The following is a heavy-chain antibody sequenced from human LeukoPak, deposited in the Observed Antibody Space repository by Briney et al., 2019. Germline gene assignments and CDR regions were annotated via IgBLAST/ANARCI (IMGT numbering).Heavy chain of an antibody. CDR3: ARFGYYYDSSGYYEKYYFDY. D-gene: IGHD3-22*01. CDR1: GYSISSGYY. J-gene: IGHJ4*02. CDR2: IYHSGST. V-gene: IGHV4-38-2*01. Sequence: SETLSLTCAVSGYSISSGYYWGWIRQPPGKGLEWVGSIYHSGSTYYNLSLKSRVTISVDTSTNEFSLKLRSVTAADTAVYFCARFGYYYDSSGYYEKYYFDYWGQGTLVTVSS.